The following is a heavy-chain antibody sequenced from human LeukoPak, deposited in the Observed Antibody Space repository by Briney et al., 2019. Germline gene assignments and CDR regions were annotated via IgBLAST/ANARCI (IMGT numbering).Heavy chain of an antibody. D-gene: IGHD3-3*01. CDR2: IYYSGST. V-gene: IGHV4-31*03. J-gene: IGHJ6*02. CDR1: GGSISSGGYY. Sequence: PSETLSLTCTVSGGSISSGGYYWSWIRQHPGKGLEWIRYIYYSGSTYYNPSLKSRVTISVDTSKNQFSLKLSSVTVAERAVYYCAVLLRFFRSGYYYYGMDVWGQGTTVTVSS. CDR3: AVLLRFFRSGYYYYGMDV.